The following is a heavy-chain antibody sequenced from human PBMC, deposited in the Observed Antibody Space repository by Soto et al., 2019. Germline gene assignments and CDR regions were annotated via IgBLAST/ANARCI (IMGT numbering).Heavy chain of an antibody. CDR1: GFIFSNNG. V-gene: IGHV3-30*03. J-gene: IGHJ4*02. CDR2: MSYDGSAK. D-gene: IGHD3-10*02. Sequence: QVQLVESGGGVVQPGRSLRLSCEDSGFIFSNNGMHWVRQAPGKGLEWVAFMSYDGSAKFLADSVKGRFTISRDNSKSTLFLHMSSLRAEDTAMYYCAIVRVADSPLDHWGQGTLVTVSS. CDR3: AIVRVADSPLDH.